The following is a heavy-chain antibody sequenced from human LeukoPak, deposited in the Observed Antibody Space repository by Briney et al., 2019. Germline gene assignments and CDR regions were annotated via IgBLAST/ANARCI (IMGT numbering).Heavy chain of an antibody. CDR1: GYSFTSYW. CDR2: IYPGDSDT. CDR3: ASLTTVTNDAFDI. J-gene: IGHJ3*02. V-gene: IGHV5-51*01. Sequence: GESLKISCKGSGYSFTSYWIGWVRQMPGKGLEWMGIIYPGDSDTRYSPSFQGQVTISADKSISTAYLQWSSLKASDTAMYYCASLTTVTNDAFDIWGQGTMVTVSS. D-gene: IGHD4-17*01.